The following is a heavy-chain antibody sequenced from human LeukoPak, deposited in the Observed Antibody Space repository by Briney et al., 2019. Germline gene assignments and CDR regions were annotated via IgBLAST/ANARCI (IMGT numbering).Heavy chain of an antibody. D-gene: IGHD3-3*01. CDR2: ISGSGGST. V-gene: IGHV3-23*01. CDR3: AKVVDYDFWSGSKCIDY. Sequence: GGSLRLSCAASGFTFSSYAMSWVRQAPGKGLEWVSAISGSGGSTYYADSVEGRFTISRDNSKNTLYLQMNSLRAEDTAVYYCAKVVDYDFWSGSKCIDYWGQGTLVTVSS. CDR1: GFTFSSYA. J-gene: IGHJ4*02.